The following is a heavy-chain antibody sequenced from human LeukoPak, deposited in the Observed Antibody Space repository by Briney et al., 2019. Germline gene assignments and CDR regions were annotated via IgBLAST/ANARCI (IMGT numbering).Heavy chain of an antibody. CDR1: GYTFTTYG. CDR2: MNPNNGNT. V-gene: IGHV1-8*03. Sequence: ASVMVSCKASGYTFTTYGISWVRQAPGQGLEWMAWMNPNNGNTGNAQKFQGRVTITWDSSISTAYMELSSLRSEDTAVYYCARVGYSNSYDFWGQGTLVTVSS. J-gene: IGHJ4*02. CDR3: ARVGYSNSYDF. D-gene: IGHD5-18*01.